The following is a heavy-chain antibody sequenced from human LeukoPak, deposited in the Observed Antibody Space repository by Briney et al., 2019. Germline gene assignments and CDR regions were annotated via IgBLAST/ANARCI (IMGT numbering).Heavy chain of an antibody. CDR3: AKDKLLWFGEPPGY. CDR1: GFTFSSYV. Sequence: PGGSLRLSCAASGFTFSSYVMSWVRQAPGKGLEWVSAISGSGGSTYYADSVKGRFTISRDNSKNTLYLQMNSLRAEDTAVYYCAKDKLLWFGEPPGYWGQGTLVTVSS. V-gene: IGHV3-23*01. CDR2: ISGSGGST. D-gene: IGHD3-10*01. J-gene: IGHJ4*02.